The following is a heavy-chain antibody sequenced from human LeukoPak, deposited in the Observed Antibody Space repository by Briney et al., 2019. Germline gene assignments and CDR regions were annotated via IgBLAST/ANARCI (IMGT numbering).Heavy chain of an antibody. D-gene: IGHD3-22*01. V-gene: IGHV1-2*02. CDR2: INPNSGGT. J-gene: IGHJ4*02. CDR1: GHPFTGYY. CDR3: ARVGYYDSSGYLGPYDY. Sequence: GASVKVSGKASGHPFTGYYMHRVRQAPGQGLEWMGWINPNSGGTNYAQKYKGRVTMARDTSISTAYMELSRLRSDDTAVYYCARVGYYDSSGYLGPYDYWGQGNLVTVSS.